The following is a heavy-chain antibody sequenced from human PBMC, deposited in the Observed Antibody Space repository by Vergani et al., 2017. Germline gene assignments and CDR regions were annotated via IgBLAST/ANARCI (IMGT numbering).Heavy chain of an antibody. CDR3: AKAYYDFWSGYFY. Sequence: EVQLVESGGGLVQPGRSLRLSCAASGFTFDDYAMHWVRQAPGKGLEWVSGISWNSGSIGYADSVKGRFNISRDNAKNSLYLQMNSLRAEDTALYYCAKAYYDFWSGYFYWGQGTLVTVSS. J-gene: IGHJ4*02. CDR2: ISWNSGSI. D-gene: IGHD3-3*01. CDR1: GFTFDDYA. V-gene: IGHV3-9*01.